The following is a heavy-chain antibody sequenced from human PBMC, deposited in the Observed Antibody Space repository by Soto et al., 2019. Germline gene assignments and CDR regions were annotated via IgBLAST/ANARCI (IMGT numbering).Heavy chain of an antibody. D-gene: IGHD3-22*01. J-gene: IGHJ4*02. CDR3: ASPYPSVVVITGALDY. CDR2: ISYDGSNK. CDR1: GFTFSSYA. V-gene: IGHV3-30-3*01. Sequence: GGSLRLSCAASGFTFSSYAMHWVRQAPGKGLEWVAVISYDGSNKYYADSVKGRFTISRDNSKNTLYLQMNSLRAEDTAVYYCASPYPSVVVITGALDYWGQGTLVTVSS.